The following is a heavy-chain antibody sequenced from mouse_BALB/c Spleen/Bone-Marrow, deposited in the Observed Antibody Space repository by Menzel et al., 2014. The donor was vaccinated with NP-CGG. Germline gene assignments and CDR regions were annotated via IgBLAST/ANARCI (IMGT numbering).Heavy chain of an antibody. D-gene: IGHD2-2*01. J-gene: IGHJ2*01. CDR1: GFTFTDNY. CDR2: IRNKANGYTT. CDR3: ARDMGGLHFDY. V-gene: IGHV7-3*02. Sequence: EVKLMESGGFLVQPGGSLSLSCATSGFTFTDNYMNWVRQPPGKALEWLGFIRNKANGYTTEYSASVKGRFTISRDNSQSILYLQMNTLRAEDSADYYCARDMGGLHFDYWGKGTTLAVSS.